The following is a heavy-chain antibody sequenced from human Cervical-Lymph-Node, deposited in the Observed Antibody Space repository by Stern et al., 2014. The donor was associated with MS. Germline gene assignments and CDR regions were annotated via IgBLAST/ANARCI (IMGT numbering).Heavy chain of an antibody. CDR2: ILHDGSNE. CDR3: AREPYNYDGDGYLDH. J-gene: IGHJ4*02. Sequence: QVQLVESGGGVVQPGRSLRLSCAASGFNFISYSMYLVRQAPGKGLGWVAVILHDGSNEYYADSVKGRFTIYRDNSKNTVSLQMNSLRVEDTAVYYCAREPYNYDGDGYLDHWGQGTLVTVSS. D-gene: IGHD3-22*01. V-gene: IGHV3-30-3*01. CDR1: GFNFISYS.